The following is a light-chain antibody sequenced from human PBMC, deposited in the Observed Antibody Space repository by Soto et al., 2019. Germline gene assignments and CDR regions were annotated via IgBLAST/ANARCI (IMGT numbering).Light chain of an antibody. Sequence: QSVLTQPPSASGSPGQSVTISCTGTSSDVGAYKYVSWYQQYPGKAPKLMIYEVTKRPSGVPDRFSGSKSGNTASLTVSGLQYEYEADYYCTSYVGNDIWVFGGGTKLTVL. CDR3: TSYVGNDIWV. V-gene: IGLV2-8*01. J-gene: IGLJ3*02. CDR1: SSDVGAYKY. CDR2: EVT.